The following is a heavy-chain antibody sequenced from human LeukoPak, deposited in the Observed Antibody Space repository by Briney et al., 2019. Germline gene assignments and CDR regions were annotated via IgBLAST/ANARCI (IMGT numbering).Heavy chain of an antibody. CDR3: ASQYCSSTSCHSANWFDP. V-gene: IGHV1-8*01. D-gene: IGHD2-2*01. CDR1: GYTFTSYD. J-gene: IGHJ5*02. Sequence: ASVKVSCKASGYTFTSYDINWVRQATGQGLEWMGWMNPNSGNTGYAQKFQGRVTMTRNTSISTAYMELSVLRSEDTAVYYCASQYCSSTSCHSANWFDPWGQGTLVTVSS. CDR2: MNPNSGNT.